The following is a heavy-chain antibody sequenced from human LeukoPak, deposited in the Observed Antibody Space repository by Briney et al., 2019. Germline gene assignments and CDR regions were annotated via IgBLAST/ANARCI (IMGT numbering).Heavy chain of an antibody. V-gene: IGHV3-53*01. J-gene: IGHJ4*02. CDR3: ARDKYSSSSPYFDY. CDR1: GFTVSSNY. Sequence: PGGSLRLSCAASGFTVSSNYMSWVRQAPGKGLEWVSVIYSGGSTYYADSVKGRFTISRDNSKNTLYLQMISLRAEDTAVYYCARDKYSSSSPYFDYSSQGTLVTVSS. CDR2: IYSGGST. D-gene: IGHD6-6*01.